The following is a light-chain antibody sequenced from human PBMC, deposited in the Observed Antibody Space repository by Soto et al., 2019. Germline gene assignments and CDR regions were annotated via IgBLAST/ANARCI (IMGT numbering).Light chain of an antibody. Sequence: DIQMTQSPSSLSASVGDRVSISCRTSQNIDRYLNWYQQKPGKAPQVLISGAASLQSGVPSRFSGSRSATEFTLSITSLQPQDFATYFRKQNYSAPYNFSQGTSLQI. J-gene: IGKJ2*01. CDR2: GAA. CDR1: QNIDRY. CDR3: KQNYSAPYN. V-gene: IGKV1-39*01.